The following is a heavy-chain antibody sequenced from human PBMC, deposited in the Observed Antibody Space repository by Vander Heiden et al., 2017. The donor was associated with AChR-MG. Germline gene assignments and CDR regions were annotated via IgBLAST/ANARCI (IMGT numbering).Heavy chain of an antibody. Sequence: EVQLLESGGGLVQPGGSLRLSCAASGFKFTDYALSWVRQAPGKGLEWVAIISGSSRNTYYADSVKGRFTVSRDNSNNALSLQMNTLRAEDTAIYYCAKGDKGLSQGFSCFDCWGQGMLVTVSS. D-gene: IGHD2-15*01. CDR1: GFKFTDYA. J-gene: IGHJ4*02. CDR3: AKGDKGLSQGFSCFDC. CDR2: ISGSSRNT. V-gene: IGHV3-23*01.